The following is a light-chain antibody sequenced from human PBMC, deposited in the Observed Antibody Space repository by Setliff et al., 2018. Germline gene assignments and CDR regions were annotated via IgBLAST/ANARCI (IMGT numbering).Light chain of an antibody. CDR2: QVN. CDR3: LSYAGSGTYV. CDR1: SSDVETYNI. J-gene: IGLJ1*01. Sequence: QSALAQPASVSGSPGQSITISCTGSSSDVETYNIVSWYQQHPGKAPKILIYQVNQRPSGVSDRFSGSKSGNTASPTISGLQAEDEADYYCLSYAGSGTYVFGSGTKVTVL. V-gene: IGLV2-23*02.